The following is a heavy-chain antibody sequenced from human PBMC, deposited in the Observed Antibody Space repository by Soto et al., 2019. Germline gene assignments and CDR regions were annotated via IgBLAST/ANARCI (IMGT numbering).Heavy chain of an antibody. CDR1: GGSISSYY. V-gene: IGHV4-59*13. CDR2: IYYSGST. Sequence: PSETLSLTCTVSGGSISSYYWSWIRQPPGKGLEWIGYIYYSGSTNYNPSLKSRVTISVDTSKNQFSLKLSSVTAADTAVYYCARGRWDISSWYPNYYYYMDVWGTGTTVTVSS. D-gene: IGHD6-13*01. CDR3: ARGRWDISSWYPNYYYYMDV. J-gene: IGHJ6*03.